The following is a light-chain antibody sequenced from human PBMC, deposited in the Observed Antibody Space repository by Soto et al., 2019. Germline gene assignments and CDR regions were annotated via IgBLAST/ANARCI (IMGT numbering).Light chain of an antibody. CDR2: EVS. Sequence: QSALTQPPSVSGSPGQSVTISCTGTSSDIGYHNRVSWYQQPPGTAPKLMIYEVSTRYSGVPDCFSGSKSGNTASLTISGLQAEDEADYYCSSFASSATLVFGGGTKLTVL. CDR1: SSDIGYHNR. V-gene: IGLV2-18*02. J-gene: IGLJ3*02. CDR3: SSFASSATLV.